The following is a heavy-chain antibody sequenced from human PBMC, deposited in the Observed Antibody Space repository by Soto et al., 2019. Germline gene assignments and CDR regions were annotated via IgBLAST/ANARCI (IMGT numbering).Heavy chain of an antibody. D-gene: IGHD3-16*01. CDR1: GYTFSNYA. CDR2: ISTYNSYNGDT. V-gene: IGHV1-18*04. Sequence: QVQLVQSGADLKKPGASVQVSCKPSGYTFSNYAINWVRQAPGQGLEWMGWISTYNSYNGDTKYARMHQDRLTMTIDKSTATAYMELRSRRSDDTAVYYCARIKLELGEVGYYRMDVCGQGTTVTVSS. J-gene: IGHJ6*02. CDR3: ARIKLELGEVGYYRMDV.